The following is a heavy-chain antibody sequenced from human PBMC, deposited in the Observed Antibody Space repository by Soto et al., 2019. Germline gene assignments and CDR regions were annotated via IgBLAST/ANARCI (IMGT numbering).Heavy chain of an antibody. CDR2: ISYDGSNK. V-gene: IGHV3-30*18. J-gene: IGHJ5*02. D-gene: IGHD4-17*01. CDR3: AKNPTTVTSNWFDP. CDR1: GFTFSSYG. Sequence: QVQLVESGGGVVQPGRSLRLSCAASGFTFSSYGMHWVRQAPGKGLEWVAVISYDGSNKYYADSVKGRFTIYRDNSKNTLYLQMNSLRAEDTAVYYCAKNPTTVTSNWFDPWGQGTLVTVSS.